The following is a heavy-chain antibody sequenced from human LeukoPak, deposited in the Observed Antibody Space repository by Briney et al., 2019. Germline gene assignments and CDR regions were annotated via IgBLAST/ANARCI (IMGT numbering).Heavy chain of an antibody. Sequence: PGESLRLSCVASGFTFSPEWMTWVRQAPGKGLGWVANMSPDGRGSNYVDSVRGRFTIARDNAKNSFFLYLNSLRVEDTAVYYCARGGGDAYSEAGHWGQGTLITVSS. CDR2: MSPDGRGS. V-gene: IGHV3-7*01. CDR1: GFTFSPEW. J-gene: IGHJ1*01. D-gene: IGHD3-16*01. CDR3: ARGGGDAYSEAGH.